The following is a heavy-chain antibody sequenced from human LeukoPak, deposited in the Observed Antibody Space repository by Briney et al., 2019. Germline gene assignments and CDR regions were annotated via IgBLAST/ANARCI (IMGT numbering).Heavy chain of an antibody. CDR2: ISSSSSYI. CDR3: AREGQWLTPDY. Sequence: GGSLRLSCAASGFTFSSYSMNWVRQAPGKGLEWVSSISSSSSYIYYADSVKGRSTISRDNAKNSLYLQMNSLRAEDTAVYYCAREGQWLTPDYWGQGTLVTVSS. CDR1: GFTFSSYS. V-gene: IGHV3-21*01. D-gene: IGHD6-19*01. J-gene: IGHJ4*02.